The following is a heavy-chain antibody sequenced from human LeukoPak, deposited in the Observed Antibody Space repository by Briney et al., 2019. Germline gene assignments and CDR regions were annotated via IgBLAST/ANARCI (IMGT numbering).Heavy chain of an antibody. CDR3: AREKIGYYDGSGRGWFDP. D-gene: IGHD3-22*01. Sequence: SETLSLTCTVSGDSISSYYWSWIRQPPGKGLEWIGYIYHSGSTNYNPSLKSRATISVDTSKNQFSLKLSSVTAADTAVYYCAREKIGYYDGSGRGWFDPWGQGTLVTVSS. CDR2: IYHSGST. V-gene: IGHV4-59*01. CDR1: GDSISSYY. J-gene: IGHJ5*02.